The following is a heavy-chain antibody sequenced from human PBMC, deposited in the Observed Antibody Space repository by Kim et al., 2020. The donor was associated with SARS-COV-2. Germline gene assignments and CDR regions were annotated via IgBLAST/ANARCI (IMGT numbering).Heavy chain of an antibody. V-gene: IGHV3-21*01. CDR2: ISSSSSYI. CDR1: GFTFSSYS. D-gene: IGHD3-22*01. CDR3: AREEITYYYDSSGYSDY. Sequence: GGSLRLSCAASGFTFSSYSMNWVRQAPGKGLEWVSSISSSSSYIYYADSVKGRFTISRDNAKNSLYLQMNSLRAEDTAVYYCAREEITYYYDSSGYSDYWGQGTLVTVSS. J-gene: IGHJ4*02.